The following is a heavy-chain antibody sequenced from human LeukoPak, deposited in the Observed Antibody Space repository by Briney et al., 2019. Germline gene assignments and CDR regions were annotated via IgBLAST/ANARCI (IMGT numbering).Heavy chain of an antibody. Sequence: ASVKVSCKASGYTFTSYYMHWVRQAPGQGLEWMGIINPSGGSTSYVQKFQGRVTMTRDTSTSTVYMELSSLRSEDTAVYYCARDLSHISRGGGRNWFDPWGQGTLVTVSS. CDR1: GYTFTSYY. D-gene: IGHD3-16*01. V-gene: IGHV1-46*01. CDR3: ARDLSHISRGGGRNWFDP. J-gene: IGHJ5*02. CDR2: INPSGGST.